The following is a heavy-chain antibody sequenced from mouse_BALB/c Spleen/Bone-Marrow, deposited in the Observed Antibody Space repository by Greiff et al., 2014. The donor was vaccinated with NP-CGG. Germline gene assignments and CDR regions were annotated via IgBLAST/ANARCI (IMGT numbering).Heavy chain of an antibody. CDR2: IYPGDGDT. Sequence: LVESGAELVRPGSSVKISCKASGYAFSSYWMNWVRQRPGQGLEWIGQIYPGDGDTNYNGKFKGKATLTADRSSSTAYTQLSSLTSEDSAVYFCARTPWFAYWGQGTLVTVSA. J-gene: IGHJ3*01. CDR3: ARTPWFAY. V-gene: IGHV1-80*01. CDR1: GYAFSSYW.